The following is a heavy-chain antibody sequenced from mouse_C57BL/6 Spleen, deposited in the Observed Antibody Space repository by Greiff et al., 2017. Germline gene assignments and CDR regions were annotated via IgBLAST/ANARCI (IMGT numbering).Heavy chain of an antibody. CDR3: ARATAQAWFAY. J-gene: IGHJ3*01. CDR1: GYSFTGYY. D-gene: IGHD3-2*02. Sequence: EVQLQQSGPELVKPGASVKLSCKASGYSFTGYYMNWVKQSPGKSLEWIGEINPSTGGTTYNQKFKGKATLTVDKSSSTAYMQLRSLTSEDSAVYYCARATAQAWFAYWGQGTMLTVSA. CDR2: INPSTGGT. V-gene: IGHV1-42*01.